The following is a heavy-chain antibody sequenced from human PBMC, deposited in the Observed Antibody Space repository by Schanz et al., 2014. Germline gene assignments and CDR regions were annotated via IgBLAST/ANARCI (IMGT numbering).Heavy chain of an antibody. J-gene: IGHJ5*02. CDR3: ARGRVLES. V-gene: IGHV3-48*01. CDR2: ITYNGGTI. Sequence: EVQLLESGGGLAQPGGSLRLSCAASGFSFSTYWMSWVRQAPGKGLEWISYITYNGGTIYYADSVKGRFTISRDNAKNSLYLEMNSLRPEDTAVYYCARGRVLESWGQGTLVTVSS. D-gene: IGHD1-1*01. CDR1: GFSFSTYW.